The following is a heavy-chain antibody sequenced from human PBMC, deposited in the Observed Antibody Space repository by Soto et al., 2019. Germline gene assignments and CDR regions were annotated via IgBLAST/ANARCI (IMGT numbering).Heavy chain of an antibody. CDR1: GFSLTTTGLG. CDR3: AHEGFGSDNWFDA. V-gene: IGHV2-5*01. CDR2: IYWNDEK. J-gene: IGHJ5*02. Sequence: QITLKESGPTLVTPTQTLTLTCTFSGFSLTTTGLGVAWIRQPPGKALEWLALIYWNDEKHYRPSLRSRLTITNATSKNQVVLTMTDMDPVDTATYFCAHEGFGSDNWFDAWGQGALVIVSS. D-gene: IGHD3-10*01.